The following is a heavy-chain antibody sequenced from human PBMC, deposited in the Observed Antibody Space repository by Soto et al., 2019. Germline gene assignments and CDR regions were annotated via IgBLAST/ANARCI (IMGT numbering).Heavy chain of an antibody. V-gene: IGHV1-3*01. J-gene: IGHJ4*02. Sequence: QVQLVQSGAEVKKPGASVKVSCKTSGYTFTSYAMHWVRQAPGQSLEWMGWINAANGPTEYSQKFQGRVTITRDTSSTTAYMELSSLRYEDTAVYYCASAVGESISGYFAYWGQGTLVTVSS. CDR1: GYTFTSYA. CDR3: ASAVGESISGYFAY. D-gene: IGHD1-26*01. CDR2: INAANGPT.